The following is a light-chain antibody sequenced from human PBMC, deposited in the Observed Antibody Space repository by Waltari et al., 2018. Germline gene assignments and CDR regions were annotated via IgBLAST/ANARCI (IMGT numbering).Light chain of an antibody. CDR1: SSDVGSYNL. Sequence: QSALTPPASVSGSPGQSITISCTGTSSDVGSYNLVSWYQQHPGKAPKLMIYEVTKRPSGVSNRFSGSKSGNTASLTISGLQAEDESDYYCCSYAGASTHVVFGGGTKVTVL. V-gene: IGLV2-23*02. CDR3: CSYAGASTHVV. J-gene: IGLJ2*01. CDR2: EVT.